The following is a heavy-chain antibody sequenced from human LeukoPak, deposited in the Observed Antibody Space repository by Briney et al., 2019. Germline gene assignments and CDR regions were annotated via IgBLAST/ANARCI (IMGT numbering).Heavy chain of an antibody. D-gene: IGHD5-18*01. CDR2: IKHNSGGR. Sequence: SVKVSCKASGYTFICYYMHWLRQPPGQGREGMGWIKHNSGGRNYAQTFQGRVTMTRETSISTAYMELSRLRSDDTAVYYCAIAKIQLCCDIWGQGTMGTVSP. J-gene: IGHJ3*02. CDR1: GYTFICYY. CDR3: AIAKIQLCCDI. V-gene: IGHV1-2*02.